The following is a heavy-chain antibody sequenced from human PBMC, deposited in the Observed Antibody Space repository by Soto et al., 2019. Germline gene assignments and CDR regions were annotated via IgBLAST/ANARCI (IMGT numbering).Heavy chain of an antibody. V-gene: IGHV3-53*04. CDR2: LHSGGDT. CDR1: GIPVSSNY. Sequence: EVQLVESGGGLVQPGGSLRLSCVASGIPVSSNYMTWVRQAPGKGLEWVSVLHSGGDTYDANYVKGRFTISRHDSTNTLYLQMNSLTPEATAVYYCARDGPFYYASRMDVWGQGTTVTVSS. CDR3: ARDGPFYYASRMDV. D-gene: IGHD3-10*01. J-gene: IGHJ6*02.